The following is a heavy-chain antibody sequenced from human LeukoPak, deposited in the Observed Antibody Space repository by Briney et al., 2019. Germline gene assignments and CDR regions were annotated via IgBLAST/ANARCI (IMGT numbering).Heavy chain of an antibody. CDR2: IYTSRST. CDR3: AREEYSSGWSANYYYYYGMDV. V-gene: IGHV4-4*07. J-gene: IGHJ6*02. D-gene: IGHD6-19*01. Sequence: SETLSLTCTVSGGSISSYYWSWIRQPAGKGLEWIGRIYTSRSTNYNPSLKSRVTMSVDTSKNQFSLKLSSVTAADTAVYYCAREEYSSGWSANYYYYYGMDVWGQGTTVTVSS. CDR1: GGSISSYY.